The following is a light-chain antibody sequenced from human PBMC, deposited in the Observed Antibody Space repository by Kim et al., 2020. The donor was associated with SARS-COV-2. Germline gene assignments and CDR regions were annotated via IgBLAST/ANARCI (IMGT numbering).Light chain of an antibody. CDR1: SSNVGNQG. CDR3: SAWDRSLSAWL. Sequence: SQPATLTCTGNSSNVGNQGSAWLQQPPGHPPKLLSYRDNNRPSGISERLSASRSGSTASLTITGLPPEDEADYYCSAWDRSLSAWLFGGGTQLTVL. CDR2: RDN. V-gene: IGLV10-54*01. J-gene: IGLJ3*02.